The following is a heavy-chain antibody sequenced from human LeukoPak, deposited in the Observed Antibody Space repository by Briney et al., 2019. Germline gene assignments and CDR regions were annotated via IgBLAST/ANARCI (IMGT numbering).Heavy chain of an antibody. V-gene: IGHV4-59*01. J-gene: IGHJ4*02. D-gene: IGHD6-19*01. CDR2: IYYSGST. CDR3: ARVRYSSGWYLLAFDY. CDR1: GGSISSYY. Sequence: LETLSLTCTVSGGSISSYYWSWIRQPPGKGLEWIGYIYYSGSTNYNPSLKSRVTISVDTSKNQFSLKLSSVTAADTAVYYCARVRYSSGWYLLAFDYWGQGTLVTVSS.